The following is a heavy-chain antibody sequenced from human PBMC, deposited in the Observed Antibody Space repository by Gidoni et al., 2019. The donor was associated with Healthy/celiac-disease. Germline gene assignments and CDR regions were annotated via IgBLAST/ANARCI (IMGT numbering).Heavy chain of an antibody. Sequence: QLQLQESGPGLVKPSETLSLTCTVSGGSISSSSYYWGWIRQPPGKGLEWIGRIYYSGSTYYNPSLKSRVTISVDTSKNQFSLKLSSVTAADTAVYYCARRGTLVDRNWFDPWGQGTLVTVSS. J-gene: IGHJ5*02. D-gene: IGHD3-9*01. V-gene: IGHV4-39*01. CDR2: IYYSGST. CDR1: GGSISSSSYY. CDR3: ARRGTLVDRNWFDP.